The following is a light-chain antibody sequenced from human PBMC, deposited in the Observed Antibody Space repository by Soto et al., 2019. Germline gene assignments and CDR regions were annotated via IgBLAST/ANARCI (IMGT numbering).Light chain of an antibody. CDR1: QSVSSN. V-gene: IGKV3-15*01. Sequence: IVMTQSPATLSVSPGERATLSCRASQSVSSNLAWYQQKPGQAPRLLIYGASTRATGIPARFSGSGSGTEFTLTISSLQSEDFATYYCQQYDARPFTFGPGTKVDLK. CDR2: GAS. CDR3: QQYDARPFT. J-gene: IGKJ3*01.